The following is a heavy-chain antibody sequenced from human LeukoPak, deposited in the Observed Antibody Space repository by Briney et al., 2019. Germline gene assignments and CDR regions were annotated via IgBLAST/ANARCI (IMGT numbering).Heavy chain of an antibody. CDR3: AAMCSSGCPGDWYFDL. CDR1: GFTFTSSA. V-gene: IGHV1-58*02. D-gene: IGHD6-19*01. CDR2: IVVGSGNA. Sequence: ASVKVSCKASGFTFTSSAMQWVRQARGQRLEWIGWIVVGSGNANYAQKFQERVTITRDMSTSTAYMELSSLRSEDTAVYYCAAMCSSGCPGDWYFDLWGRGTLVTVSS. J-gene: IGHJ2*01.